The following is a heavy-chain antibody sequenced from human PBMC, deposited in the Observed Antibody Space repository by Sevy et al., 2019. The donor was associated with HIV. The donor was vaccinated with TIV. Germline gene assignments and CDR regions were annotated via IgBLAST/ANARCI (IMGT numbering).Heavy chain of an antibody. J-gene: IGHJ3*02. V-gene: IGHV3-15*01. CDR2: IKSKTDGGTT. Sequence: GGSLRLSCAASGFTFSNVWMSWVRQAPGKGLEWVGRIKSKTDGGTTDYAAPVKGRFSISRDDSKNTLYLEMSSLKTEDTAVYYCTTDHPRDGEDAFDMWGQGTKVTVSS. CDR3: TTDHPRDGEDAFDM. CDR1: GFTFSNVW.